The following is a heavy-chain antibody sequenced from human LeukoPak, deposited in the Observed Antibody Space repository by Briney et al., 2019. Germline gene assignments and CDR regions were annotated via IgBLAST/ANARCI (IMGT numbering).Heavy chain of an antibody. D-gene: IGHD2-2*01. CDR3: ARRRDIVVVPAAVSDAFDI. J-gene: IGHJ3*02. V-gene: IGHV1-69*04. CDR1: GGTFSSYA. Sequence: SVKVSCKASGGTFSSYAISWVRQAPGQGLEWMGRISPIFGIANYAQKFQGRVTITADKSTSTAYMELSSLRSEDTAVYYCARRRDIVVVPAAVSDAFDIWGQGTMVTVSS. CDR2: ISPIFGIA.